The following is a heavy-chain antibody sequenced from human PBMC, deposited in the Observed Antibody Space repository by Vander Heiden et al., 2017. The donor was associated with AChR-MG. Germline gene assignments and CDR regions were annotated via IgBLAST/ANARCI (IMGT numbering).Heavy chain of an antibody. CDR1: GFTFSSYA. Sequence: EVQLLESGGGLVQPGGSLRLSCAASGFTFSSYAMSWVRQAPGKGLEWVSAISGRGGSTYYADSVKGRFTISRDNSKNTLYLQMNSLRAEDTAVYYCAKARRVVVASTYYFDYWGQGTLVTVSS. CDR3: AKARRVVVASTYYFDY. V-gene: IGHV3-23*01. CDR2: ISGRGGST. J-gene: IGHJ4*02. D-gene: IGHD2-15*01.